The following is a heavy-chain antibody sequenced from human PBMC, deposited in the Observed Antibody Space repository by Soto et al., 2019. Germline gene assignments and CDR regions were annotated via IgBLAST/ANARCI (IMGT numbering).Heavy chain of an antibody. Sequence: GGSLRLSCAASGFTFSNYAMSWVRQAPGKGLEWVSAISGSGGSTYYADSVKGRFTISRDNSKNTLYLQMNSLRAEDTAVYYCLGASGPSNAEYFQHWGQGTLVTVSS. D-gene: IGHD2-2*01. J-gene: IGHJ1*01. V-gene: IGHV3-23*01. CDR2: ISGSGGST. CDR1: GFTFSNYA. CDR3: LGASGPSNAEYFQH.